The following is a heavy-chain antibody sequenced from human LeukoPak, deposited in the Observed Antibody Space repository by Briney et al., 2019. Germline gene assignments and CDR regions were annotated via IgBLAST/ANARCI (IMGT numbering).Heavy chain of an antibody. CDR2: INSDGSST. Sequence: GGSLRLSCAASGFTFSSYWMHWVRQAPGKGLVWVSRINSDGSSTNYADSVKGRFIVSRDNAKNTLYLQMNSLRAEDTAVYYCARVGATSYYWGQGTLVTVSS. V-gene: IGHV3-74*01. CDR3: ARVGATSYY. D-gene: IGHD1-26*01. CDR1: GFTFSSYW. J-gene: IGHJ4*02.